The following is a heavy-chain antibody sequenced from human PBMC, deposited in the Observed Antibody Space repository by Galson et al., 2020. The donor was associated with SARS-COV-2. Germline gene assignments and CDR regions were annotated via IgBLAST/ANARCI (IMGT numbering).Heavy chain of an antibody. J-gene: IGHJ2*01. Sequence: SETLSLTCSSSGGSISSAHYSWGWVRQPPGKGLEWIGNFHYSGSTYYSPSLQSRISISVDTSNNHFSLNLSSVTAADTAVYYCARFDSSGYYQKNFDLWGRGTLVTVSS. CDR1: GGSISSAHYS. CDR3: ARFDSSGYYQKNFDL. V-gene: IGHV4-39*02. D-gene: IGHD3-22*01. CDR2: FHYSGST.